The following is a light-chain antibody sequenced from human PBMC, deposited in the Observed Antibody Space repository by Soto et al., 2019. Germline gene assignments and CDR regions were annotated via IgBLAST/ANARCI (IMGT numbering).Light chain of an antibody. J-gene: IGLJ2*01. Sequence: QSALTQPASVSASPGQSITISCTGTSSDIGAYNSVSWYQQLPGKAPQLMIYDVFFRPSGISSRFSGSKSGNTASLTISGLRPDDDADYYCASYTTARIRVFGGGTKLTVL. CDR1: SSDIGAYNS. V-gene: IGLV2-14*03. CDR3: ASYTTARIRV. CDR2: DVF.